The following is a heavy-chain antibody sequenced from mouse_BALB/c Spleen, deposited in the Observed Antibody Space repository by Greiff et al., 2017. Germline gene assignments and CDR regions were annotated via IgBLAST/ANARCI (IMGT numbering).Heavy chain of an antibody. V-gene: IGHV1-80*01. Sequence: LQESGAELVRPGSSVKISCKASGYAFSSYWMNWVKQRPGQGLEWIGQIYPGDGDTNYNGKFKGKATLTADKSSSTAYMQLSSLTSEDSAVYFCARRGSSYYMDYWGQGTTLTVSS. CDR1: GYAFSSYW. CDR2: IYPGDGDT. CDR3: ARRGSSYYMDY. J-gene: IGHJ2*01. D-gene: IGHD1-1*01.